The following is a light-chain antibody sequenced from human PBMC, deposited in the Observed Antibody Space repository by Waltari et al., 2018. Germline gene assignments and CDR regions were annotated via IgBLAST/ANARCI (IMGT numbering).Light chain of an antibody. CDR1: QSISSW. J-gene: IGKJ3*01. V-gene: IGKV1-5*03. CDR3: QQYNRYSLT. Sequence: DIQMTQSPSTLSASVGDRVTITCRASQSISSWLAWYQQKPGKAPKLLIYKASSLESGVPSRFNGSGSGTEFTLTISSLQPDDFATYYCQQYNRYSLTFGPGTKVGIK. CDR2: KAS.